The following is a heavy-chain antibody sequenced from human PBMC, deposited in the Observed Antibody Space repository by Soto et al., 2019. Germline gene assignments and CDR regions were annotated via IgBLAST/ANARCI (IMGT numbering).Heavy chain of an antibody. J-gene: IGHJ3*01. V-gene: IGHV3-66*01. CDR3: ATWHEREHAYDV. CDR1: GLTISGKKY. Sequence: EVQLVESGGGLVQPGGSLRLSCAAFGLTISGKKYVAWVRQAPGKGLEWVSALYDVDGSFYADSVKGRFTTSSDSSKTTVYLQMNDLRPDDTAVYYCATWHEREHAYDVWGQGTTVTVSS. D-gene: IGHD1-1*01. CDR2: LYDVDGS.